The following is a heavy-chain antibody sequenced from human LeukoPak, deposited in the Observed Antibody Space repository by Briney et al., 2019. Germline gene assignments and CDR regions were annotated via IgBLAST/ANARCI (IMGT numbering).Heavy chain of an antibody. V-gene: IGHV1-46*01. J-gene: IGHJ4*02. Sequence: ASVKVSCKASGYSFTSNYIHWVRQAPGQGLEWMGMIYPRDGSTSYAQKFQGRVSVTRDTSTSTVHMELSGLRSEDTAVYYCARDQEAFDYWGQGTLVTVSS. CDR2: IYPRDGST. CDR3: ARDQEAFDY. CDR1: GYSFTSNY.